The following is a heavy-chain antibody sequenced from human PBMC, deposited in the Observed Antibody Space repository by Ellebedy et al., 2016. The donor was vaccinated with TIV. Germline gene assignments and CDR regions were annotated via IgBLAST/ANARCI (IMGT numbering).Heavy chain of an antibody. V-gene: IGHV1-2*02. J-gene: IGHJ5*02. CDR1: GYTFTGYY. CDR2: INPNSGGT. Sequence: AASVKVSCKASGYTFTGYYMHWVRQAPGQGLEWMGWINPNSGGTNYAQKFQGRVTMTRDTSISTAYMELSRLRSDDTAVYYCARDLWIVVVPAAASFDPWGQGTLVTVSS. CDR3: ARDLWIVVVPAAASFDP. D-gene: IGHD2-2*01.